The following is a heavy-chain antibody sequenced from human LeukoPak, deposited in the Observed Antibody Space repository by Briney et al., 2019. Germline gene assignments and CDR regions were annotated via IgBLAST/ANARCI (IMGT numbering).Heavy chain of an antibody. CDR2: ISAYNGNT. J-gene: IGHJ4*02. V-gene: IGHV1-18*01. CDR1: GGTFSSYA. Sequence: ASVKVSCKASGGTFSSYAISWVRQAPGQGLEWMGWISAYNGNTNYAQKLQGRVTVTTDTSTSTAYMELRSLRSDDTAVYYCARVGSSWYPRLDSWEDLNDYWGQGTLVTVSS. CDR3: ARVGSSWYPRLDSWEDLNDY. D-gene: IGHD6-13*01.